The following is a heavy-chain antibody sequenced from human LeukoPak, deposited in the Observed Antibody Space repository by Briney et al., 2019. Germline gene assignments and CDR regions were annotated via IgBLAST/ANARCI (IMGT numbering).Heavy chain of an antibody. Sequence: GGALRLYGAWLGFTFRSYAMAAAGQAPGKGVDGVPPISNSDYHTYYTDSVKARFTISRDNSKNTLYLQMNSLRAEDTAVYYCAKTRFIVVVTAILDYWGQGTLVTVSS. D-gene: IGHD2-21*02. J-gene: IGHJ4*02. CDR2: ISNSDYHT. V-gene: IGHV3-23*01. CDR3: AKTRFIVVVTAILDY. CDR1: GFTFRSYA.